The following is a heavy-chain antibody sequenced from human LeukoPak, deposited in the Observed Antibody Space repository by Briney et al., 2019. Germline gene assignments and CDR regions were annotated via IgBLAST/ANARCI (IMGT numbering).Heavy chain of an antibody. CDR3: ARETDLGAFDI. CDR2: IIPIFGTA. J-gene: IGHJ3*02. CDR1: GGTFSSYA. V-gene: IGHV1-69*05. D-gene: IGHD3-16*01. Sequence: ASVKVSCKASGGTFSSYAISWVRQAPGQGLEWMGGIIPIFGTANYAQKLQGRVTMTTDTSTSTAYMELRSLRSDDTAVYYCARETDLGAFDIWGQGTMVTVSS.